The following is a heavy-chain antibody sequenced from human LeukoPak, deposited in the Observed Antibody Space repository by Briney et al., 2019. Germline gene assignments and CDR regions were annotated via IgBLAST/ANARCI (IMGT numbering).Heavy chain of an antibody. CDR2: VKEDGSKK. J-gene: IGHJ4*02. CDR3: ARWRGVQSEFVH. D-gene: IGHD5-24*01. V-gene: IGHV3-7*01. Sequence: GGSLRLSCAASGFTFSTYWMSWVRQAPGKGLEWVASVKEDGSKKEYVDSVKGRFTISRDNAKNSVYLQMNTLRAEDTAVYYCARWRGVQSEFVHWGQGALVTVSS. CDR1: GFTFSTYW.